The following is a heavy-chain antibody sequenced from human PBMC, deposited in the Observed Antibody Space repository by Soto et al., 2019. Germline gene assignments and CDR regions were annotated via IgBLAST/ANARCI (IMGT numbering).Heavy chain of an antibody. J-gene: IGHJ4*02. D-gene: IGHD6-13*01. CDR1: GFTFGNYA. CDR2: ISTRAATT. Sequence: GGSLRLSCAASGFTFGNYALSWVRQAPGKGLEWVSAISTRAATTSYADSVKGRFTISRDNSNNILYLHMNSLRAEDTAVYYCAKGSSTWSGGVFDSWGQGSLVTVSS. CDR3: AKGSSTWSGGVFDS. V-gene: IGHV3-23*01.